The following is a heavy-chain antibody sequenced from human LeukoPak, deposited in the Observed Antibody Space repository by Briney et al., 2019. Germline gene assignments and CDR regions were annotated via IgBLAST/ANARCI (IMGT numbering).Heavy chain of an antibody. CDR1: GYTFSSYG. D-gene: IGHD2-21*02. CDR2: ISAYNGNT. Sequence: VASVKVSCKASGYTFSSYGISWVRQAPGQGLEWMGWISAYNGNTDYAQKFQGRVTMTTDTSTSTPYMELRSLRSGDTAVYYCARAVPVVTETDFDYWGQGTLVTVSS. CDR3: ARAVPVVTETDFDY. J-gene: IGHJ4*02. V-gene: IGHV1-18*01.